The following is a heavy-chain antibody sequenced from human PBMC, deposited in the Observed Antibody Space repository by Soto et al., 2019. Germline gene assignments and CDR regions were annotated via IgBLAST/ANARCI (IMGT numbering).Heavy chain of an antibody. CDR2: VSTFNDNR. D-gene: IGHD3-22*01. J-gene: IGHJ3*01. CDR1: GYTFTNYG. V-gene: IGHV1-18*01. Sequence: QVQLVQSGAEVKKPGASVKVSCKASGYTFTNYGLTWVRQAPGQGLEWMGWVSTFNDNRNYAQKLQGRVTLTTDTSTNTAYMELRSLRSDDTAVYYCAKDSSGYSLGDDAFEVWGQGTMVIVSS. CDR3: AKDSSGYSLGDDAFEV.